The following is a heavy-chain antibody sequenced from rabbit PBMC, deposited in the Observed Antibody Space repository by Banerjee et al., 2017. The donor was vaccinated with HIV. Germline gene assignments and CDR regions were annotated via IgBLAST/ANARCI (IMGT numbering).Heavy chain of an antibody. Sequence: QEQLEESGGDLVKPEGSLTLTCTASGFSFSSSYYMCWVRQAPGKGLEWIGCIVADSSSTTYYASWAKVRFTISKSSSATVTLQMTSLTAADTATYFCARAGGFEKYFNLWGPGTLVTVS. D-gene: IGHD1-1*01. CDR2: IVADSSSTT. CDR3: ARAGGFEKYFNL. V-gene: IGHV1S45*01. CDR1: GFSFSSSYY. J-gene: IGHJ4*01.